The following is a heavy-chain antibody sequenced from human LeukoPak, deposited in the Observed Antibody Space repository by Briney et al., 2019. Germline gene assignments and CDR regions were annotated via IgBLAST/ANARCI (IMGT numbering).Heavy chain of an antibody. CDR2: IYYSGST. D-gene: IGHD6-19*01. CDR1: GGSISSYY. CDR3: ARIAVAEDGY. Sequence: SETLSLTCTVSGGSISSYYWSWIRQPPGKGLEWIGYIYYSGSTNYNPSLKSRVTISVDTSKNQFSLKLSSVTAADTAVYYCARIAVAEDGYWGQGTLVTVSS. V-gene: IGHV4-59*08. J-gene: IGHJ4*02.